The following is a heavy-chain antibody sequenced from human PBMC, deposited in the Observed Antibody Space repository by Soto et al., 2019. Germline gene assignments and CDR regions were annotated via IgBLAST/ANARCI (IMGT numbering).Heavy chain of an antibody. Sequence: QVQLVQSGAEVKKPGASVKVSCKASGYTFTSYGISWVRQAPGQGLEWMGWISAYNGNTNYAQKLQGRVTMTTDTSTRTAYMELRSLRSDDTAVYYCARDLPPVAGDYYYGMDVWGQGTTVTVSS. CDR3: ARDLPPVAGDYYYGMDV. D-gene: IGHD6-19*01. CDR1: GYTFTSYG. J-gene: IGHJ6*02. CDR2: ISAYNGNT. V-gene: IGHV1-18*01.